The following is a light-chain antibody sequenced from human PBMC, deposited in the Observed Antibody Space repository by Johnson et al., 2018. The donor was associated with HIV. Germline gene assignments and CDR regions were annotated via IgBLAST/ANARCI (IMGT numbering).Light chain of an antibody. V-gene: IGLV1-51*01. J-gene: IGLJ1*01. CDR3: GTWDSSLSTSV. CDR2: DNN. CDR1: SSNIGNNY. Sequence: QLVLTQPPSVSAAPGQKVTISCSGSSSNIGNNYVSWYQQLPGTAPKLLIYDNNKRPSGIPDRFSGSKSGTSATLGIPGLQPGDEADYYCGTWDSSLSTSVFGTGTKVTVL.